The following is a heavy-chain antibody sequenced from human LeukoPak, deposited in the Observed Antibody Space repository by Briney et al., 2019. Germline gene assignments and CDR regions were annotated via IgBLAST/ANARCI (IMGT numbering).Heavy chain of an antibody. CDR1: GGSISSGGYS. CDR2: IYYSGST. CDR3: ARVEDTAMALDAFDI. J-gene: IGHJ3*02. D-gene: IGHD5-18*01. Sequence: SETLSLTCAVSGGSISSGGYSWSWIRQPPGKGLEWIGYIYYSGSTYYNPSLKSRVTISVDTSKNQFSLKLSSVTAADTAVYYCARVEDTAMALDAFDIWGQGTMVTVSS. V-gene: IGHV4-31*11.